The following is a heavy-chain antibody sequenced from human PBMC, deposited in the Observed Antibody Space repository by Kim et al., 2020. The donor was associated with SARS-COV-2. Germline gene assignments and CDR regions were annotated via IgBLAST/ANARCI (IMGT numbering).Heavy chain of an antibody. CDR3: ARGSGHRDY. CDR2: SNK. V-gene: IGHV3-33*01. J-gene: IGHJ4*02. D-gene: IGHD3-3*01. Sequence: SNKYYADSVKGRFTISRDNSKNTRYLQMNSLRAEDTAVYYCARGSGHRDYWGQGTLVTVSS.